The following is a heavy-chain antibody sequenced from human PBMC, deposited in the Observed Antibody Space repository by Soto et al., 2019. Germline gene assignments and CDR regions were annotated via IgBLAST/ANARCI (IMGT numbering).Heavy chain of an antibody. CDR2: INWNSGSI. J-gene: IGHJ1*01. D-gene: IGHD6-13*01. Sequence: EVQLVESGGGLVQPGRSLRLSCAASGFTFDDYAMHWVRQVPGKGLEWVSGINWNSGSIGYGDSVKGRSAISRDNANNSLHLQMNSLSAEDTAFYYCVKDESINWYSGHFRHWGQGTLVTVSS. V-gene: IGHV3-9*01. CDR3: VKDESINWYSGHFRH. CDR1: GFTFDDYA.